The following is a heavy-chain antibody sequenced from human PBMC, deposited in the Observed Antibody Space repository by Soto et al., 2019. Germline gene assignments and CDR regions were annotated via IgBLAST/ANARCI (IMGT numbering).Heavy chain of an antibody. D-gene: IGHD4-17*01. CDR3: ARGTMTTVVVDAFDI. CDR1: GYSFTSYW. V-gene: IGHV5-10-1*01. Sequence: GESLKISCKGSGYSFTSYWISWVRQMPGKGLEWMGRIDPSDSYTNYSPSFQGHVTISADKSISTAYLQWSSLKASDTAMYYCARGTMTTVVVDAFDIWGQGTMVTVSS. CDR2: IDPSDSYT. J-gene: IGHJ3*02.